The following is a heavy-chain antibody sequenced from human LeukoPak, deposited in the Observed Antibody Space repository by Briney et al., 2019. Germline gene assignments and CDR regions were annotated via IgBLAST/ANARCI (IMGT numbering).Heavy chain of an antibody. Sequence: PGGSLRLSCAASEFTFSSYWMHWVRQAPGKGLEWVSGISWNSGSIGYADSVKGRFTISRDNAKNSLYLQMNSLRAEDTALYYCAKDKSSGWGYYFDYWGQGTLVTVSS. J-gene: IGHJ4*02. V-gene: IGHV3-9*01. CDR1: EFTFSSYW. CDR3: AKDKSSGWGYYFDY. D-gene: IGHD6-19*01. CDR2: ISWNSGSI.